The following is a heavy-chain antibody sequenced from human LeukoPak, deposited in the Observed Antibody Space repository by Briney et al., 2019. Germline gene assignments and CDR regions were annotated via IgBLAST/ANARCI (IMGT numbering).Heavy chain of an antibody. CDR3: ARGGLQWPLDAFDI. CDR2: INSDGSST. V-gene: IGHV3-74*01. Sequence: GGSLRLSCAASGFTFSSYWMHWVRQAPGKGLVWVSRINSDGSSTSYADSVKGRFTISRDNAKNTLYLQMNSLRAEDTAVYYCARGGLQWPLDAFDIWGQGTMVTVSS. D-gene: IGHD4-11*01. J-gene: IGHJ3*02. CDR1: GFTFSSYW.